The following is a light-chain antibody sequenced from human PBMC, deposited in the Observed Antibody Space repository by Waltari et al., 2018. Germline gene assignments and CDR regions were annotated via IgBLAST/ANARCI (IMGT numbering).Light chain of an antibody. J-gene: IGLJ2*01. CDR3: QVWTSSPAHVV. Sequence: SYELTQPLSVSLAPGQTATSTCGESNIGSKKVNWYQQKPGQAPLLVIYRDINRPSGIPERFSGSNSGNMATLKINRVEDGDEADYYCQVWTSSPAHVVFGGGTKLTVL. V-gene: IGLV3-9*01. CDR2: RDI. CDR1: NIGSKK.